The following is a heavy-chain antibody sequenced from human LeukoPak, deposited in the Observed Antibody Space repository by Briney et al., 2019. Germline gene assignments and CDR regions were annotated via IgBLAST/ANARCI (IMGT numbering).Heavy chain of an antibody. CDR2: IRGSGGST. J-gene: IGHJ4*02. D-gene: IGHD6-13*01. CDR1: GFTFSSYA. Sequence: GGSLRLSCAASGFTFSSYAMSWVRQAPGKGLEWVSAIRGSGGSTYYADSVKGRFTISRDNSKNTLYLQMNSLRAEDTAVYYCAKTLQQLVTYYFDYWGQGTLVTVSS. V-gene: IGHV3-23*01. CDR3: AKTLQQLVTYYFDY.